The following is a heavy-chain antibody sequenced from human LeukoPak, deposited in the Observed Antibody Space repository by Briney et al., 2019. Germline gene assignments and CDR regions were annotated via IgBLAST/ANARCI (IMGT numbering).Heavy chain of an antibody. CDR1: GFSFSSHG. V-gene: IGHV3-64*01. D-gene: IGHD5-24*01. Sequence: PGGSLRLSCAGSGFSFSSHGMNWVRQAPGKGLEYVSAISSNGGSTYYANSVKGRFTISRDNSKNTLYLQMGSLRAEDMAVYYCARDARTTSSMWLQHLSYYMDVWGKGTTVTVSS. J-gene: IGHJ6*03. CDR3: ARDARTTSSMWLQHLSYYMDV. CDR2: ISSNGGST.